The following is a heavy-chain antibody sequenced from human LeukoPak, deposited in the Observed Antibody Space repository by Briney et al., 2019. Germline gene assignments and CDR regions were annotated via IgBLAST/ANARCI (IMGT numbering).Heavy chain of an antibody. J-gene: IGHJ4*02. CDR1: GYTFTSYG. CDR2: ISAYNGNT. D-gene: IGHD2-2*02. V-gene: IGHV1-18*01. CDR3: ARVPFMEKLYNFDY. Sequence: ASVKVSCKASGYTFTSYGISWVRQAPGQGLEWMGWISAYNGNTNYAQKLQGRVTMTTDTSTSTAYMELRSLRPDDTAVYYCARVPFMEKLYNFDYWGQGTLVTVSS.